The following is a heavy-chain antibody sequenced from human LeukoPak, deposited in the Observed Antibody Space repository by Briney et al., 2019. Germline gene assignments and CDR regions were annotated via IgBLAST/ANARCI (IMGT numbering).Heavy chain of an antibody. CDR3: ARDRSPGYFDY. CDR1: GFVFSAFR. CDR2: ISSSSSAI. V-gene: IGHV3-48*01. Sequence: GGSLRLSCAGAGFVFSAFRMIWIRQTPGKGLEWVSYISSSSSAIYYADSVRGRFTISRDNAKNSLYLQMNSLRAEDTAVYYCARDRSPGYFDYWGQGTLVTVSS. J-gene: IGHJ4*02. D-gene: IGHD6-13*01.